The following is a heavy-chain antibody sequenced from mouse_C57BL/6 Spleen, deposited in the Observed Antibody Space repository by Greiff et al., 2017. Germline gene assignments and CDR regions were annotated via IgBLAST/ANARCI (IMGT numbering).Heavy chain of an antibody. V-gene: IGHV1-82*01. Sequence: VQLQQSGPELVKPGASVKISCKASGYAFSSSWMNWVKQRPGKGLEWIGRIYPGDGDTNYNGKFQGKATLTADTSSSTAYMQLSSLTSEDSAVYVCAREGAQAFYAMDYWGQGTSVTVSS. J-gene: IGHJ4*01. CDR1: GYAFSSSW. CDR2: IYPGDGDT. CDR3: AREGAQAFYAMDY. D-gene: IGHD3-2*02.